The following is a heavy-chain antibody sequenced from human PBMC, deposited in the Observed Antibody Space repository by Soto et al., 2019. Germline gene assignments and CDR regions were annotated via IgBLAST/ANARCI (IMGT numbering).Heavy chain of an antibody. Sequence: GGSLLVSCASSVFSIDDFAMHLVRQAPGRGLELVSSISWDSGKIGYADSVTGRFSVSRDNAKNSLFLQMSSLKPEDTAFYFCAKDNPGRYGDSESTWFEPWGQGTMVTVSS. J-gene: IGHJ5*02. CDR2: ISWDSGKI. V-gene: IGHV3-9*01. CDR1: VFSIDDFA. D-gene: IGHD4-17*01. CDR3: AKDNPGRYGDSESTWFEP.